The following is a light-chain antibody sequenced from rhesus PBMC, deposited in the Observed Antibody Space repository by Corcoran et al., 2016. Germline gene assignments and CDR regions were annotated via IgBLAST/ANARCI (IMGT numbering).Light chain of an antibody. V-gene: IGKV1-25*01. J-gene: IGKJ4*01. CDR2: EAS. CDR1: QGITTD. Sequence: GDRVTITCRASQGITTDFAWYQQKPGETPKLLIYEASSLHSGIPSRFSGSGSGTDFTLPISSLQSEDFATYYCQHYYSTPLTFGGGTKVEIK. CDR3: QHYYSTPLT.